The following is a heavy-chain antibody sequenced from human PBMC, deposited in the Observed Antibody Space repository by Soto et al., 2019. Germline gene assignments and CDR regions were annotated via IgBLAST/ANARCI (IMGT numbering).Heavy chain of an antibody. CDR3: ARLRRIVVVPAATEIGYFDF. J-gene: IGHJ4*02. CDR1: GGSVSNNSYH. V-gene: IGHV4-39*01. D-gene: IGHD2-2*01. Sequence: ASETLSLTCTVSGGSVSNNSYHWGWIRQPPGEGLEWIGSIYYSGSTYYNPSLKSRVTISVDTSKNQFSLKLSSVTAADTAVYYCARLRRIVVVPAATEIGYFDFWGQGTLVTVSS. CDR2: IYYSGST.